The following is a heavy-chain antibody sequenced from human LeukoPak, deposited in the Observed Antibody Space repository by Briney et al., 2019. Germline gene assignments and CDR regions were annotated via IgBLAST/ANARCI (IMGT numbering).Heavy chain of an antibody. J-gene: IGHJ4*02. CDR3: ARHYKPAYYYDSSGYLSDY. CDR1: GYSFTSYW. V-gene: IGHV5-10-1*01. D-gene: IGHD3-22*01. CDR2: IDPSDSYT. Sequence: KNGESLKISCKGSGYSFTSYWISWVRQMPGKGLEWMGRIDPSDSYTNYSPSFQGHVTISADKSISTAYLQWSSLKASDTAMYYCARHYKPAYYYDSSGYLSDYWGQGTLVTVSS.